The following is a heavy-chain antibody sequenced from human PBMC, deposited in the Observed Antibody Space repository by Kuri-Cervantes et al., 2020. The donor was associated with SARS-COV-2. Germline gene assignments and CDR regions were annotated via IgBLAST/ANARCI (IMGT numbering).Heavy chain of an antibody. D-gene: IGHD1-26*01. V-gene: IGHV4-34*01. Sequence: SETLSLTCAVYGGSFSTYNWNWIRQPPGKGLEWIGEINHSGSTNYNPSLKSRVTISVDTSKNQFSLKLSSVTAADTAVYYCARDGYGGATRYWGQGTLVTVSS. CDR3: ARDGYGGATRY. CDR2: INHSGST. CDR1: GGSFSTYN. J-gene: IGHJ4*02.